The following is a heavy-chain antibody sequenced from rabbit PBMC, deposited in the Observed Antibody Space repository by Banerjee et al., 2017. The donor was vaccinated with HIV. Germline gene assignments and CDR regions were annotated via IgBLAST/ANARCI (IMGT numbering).Heavy chain of an antibody. CDR3: ARQDGFYGNGGHNYAKFDL. CDR1: GFSFSNKYV. D-gene: IGHD6-1*01. J-gene: IGHJ4*01. CDR2: INTSSGNT. Sequence: QSLEESGGGLVKPEGSLTLSCTASGFSFSNKYVMCWVRQAPGKGLEWIACINTSSGNTVYATWAKGRFTISRTSSTTVTLQMTSLTAADTATYFCARQDGFYGNGGHNYAKFDLWGPGTLVTVS. V-gene: IGHV1S40*01.